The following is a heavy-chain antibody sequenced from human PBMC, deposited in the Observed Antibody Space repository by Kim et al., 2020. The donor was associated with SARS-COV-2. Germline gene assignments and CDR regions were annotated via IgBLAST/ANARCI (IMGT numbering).Heavy chain of an antibody. Sequence: SETLSLTCTVSGGSINSGDYYWSWIRQPPGKGLEWIGYIYYSGSTYYNPSLKSRVTISVDTSKNQFSLKLSSVTAADTAVYYCARVKKLLWFGTNWFDPWGQGTLVTVSS. CDR2: IYYSGST. CDR3: ARVKKLLWFGTNWFDP. CDR1: GGSINSGDYY. D-gene: IGHD3-10*01. J-gene: IGHJ5*02. V-gene: IGHV4-30-4*01.